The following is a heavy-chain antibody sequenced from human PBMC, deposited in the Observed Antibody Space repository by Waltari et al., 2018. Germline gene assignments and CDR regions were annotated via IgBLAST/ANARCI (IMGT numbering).Heavy chain of an antibody. Sequence: EVQLVESGGGLVQPGGSMRLSCEASGFIFSTYWMHWVRQAPGKGLVWVSGMDNGDGSGTSYADAVKGRFNIYRDKAKNTLYLQMNILRAEDTGVYYCARDHYYSKDVWGTGTTVTVSS. CDR2: MDNGDGSGT. CDR3: ARDHYYSKDV. V-gene: IGHV3-74*01. J-gene: IGHJ6*04. CDR1: GFIFSTYW.